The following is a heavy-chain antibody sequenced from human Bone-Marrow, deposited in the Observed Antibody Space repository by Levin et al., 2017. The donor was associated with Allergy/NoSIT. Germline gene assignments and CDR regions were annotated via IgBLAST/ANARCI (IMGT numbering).Heavy chain of an antibody. CDR3: ARGIPRTGVDPDY. V-gene: IGHV3-74*01. CDR2: INNDGSGT. CDR1: GFSFSSHW. J-gene: IGHJ4*02. Sequence: QSGGSLRLSCAASGFSFSSHWMHWVRQAPGKGLLWLSRINNDGSGTDYAGSVKGRFTISRDNAENTLYLQMNSLSAEDTAVYYCARGIPRTGVDPDYWGLGTLVTVSS. D-gene: IGHD2-8*02.